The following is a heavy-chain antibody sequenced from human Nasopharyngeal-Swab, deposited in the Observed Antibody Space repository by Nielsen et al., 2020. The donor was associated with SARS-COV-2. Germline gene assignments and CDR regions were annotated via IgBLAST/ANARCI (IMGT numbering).Heavy chain of an antibody. J-gene: IGHJ4*02. CDR2: IYYSGST. Sequence: WIRQPPGKGLEWIGSIYYSGSTHYNPSLSSRVTISVDTSKNHFSLKLSSVTAPDTAVYYCASRIAVASGHYRPFDYWGQGTLVTVSS. V-gene: IGHV4-39*02. CDR3: ASRIAVASGHYRPFDY. D-gene: IGHD6-19*01.